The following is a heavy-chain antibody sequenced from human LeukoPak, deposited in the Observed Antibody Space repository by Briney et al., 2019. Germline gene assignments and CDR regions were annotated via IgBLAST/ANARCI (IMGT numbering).Heavy chain of an antibody. Sequence: GGSLRLSCAASGFTFSSYEMNWVRQAPGKGLEWVSYISSSGSTIYYADSVKGRFTISRDNAKNSLYLQMNSLRAEDTAVYYCARDRRAGGAKPFDYWGQGTLVTVSS. CDR1: GFTFSSYE. CDR2: ISSSGSTI. D-gene: IGHD4/OR15-4a*01. J-gene: IGHJ4*02. CDR3: ARDRRAGGAKPFDY. V-gene: IGHV3-48*03.